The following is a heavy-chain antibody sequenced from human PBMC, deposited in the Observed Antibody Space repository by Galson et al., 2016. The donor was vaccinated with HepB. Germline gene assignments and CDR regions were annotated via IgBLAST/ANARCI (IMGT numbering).Heavy chain of an antibody. CDR1: GFTVSNNY. J-gene: IGHJ4*02. Sequence: SLRLSCAASGFTVSNNYMRWVRQAPGKGLEWVSLIYSGGTTHYADSVKGRFTISRDNSRNTLYLQMNSLRAEDTAVYYCASAPTLGYWGQGTLVTVSS. CDR3: ASAPTLGY. D-gene: IGHD3-16*01. V-gene: IGHV3-66*01. CDR2: IYSGGTT.